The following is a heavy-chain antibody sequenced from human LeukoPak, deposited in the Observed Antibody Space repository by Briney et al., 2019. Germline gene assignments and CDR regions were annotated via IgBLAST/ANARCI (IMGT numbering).Heavy chain of an antibody. CDR2: TRNKANSHTT. J-gene: IGHJ4*02. Sequence: GGSLRLSCAASGFTFSDHYMDWVRQAPGRGLEWVVRTRNKANSHTTEYAASVKGRFTISRDDSKNSLYLQMNSLKTEDTAVYYCVGGGSSGLIAYWGQGTLVTVSS. D-gene: IGHD6-19*01. CDR3: VGGGSSGLIAY. V-gene: IGHV3-72*01. CDR1: GFTFSDHY.